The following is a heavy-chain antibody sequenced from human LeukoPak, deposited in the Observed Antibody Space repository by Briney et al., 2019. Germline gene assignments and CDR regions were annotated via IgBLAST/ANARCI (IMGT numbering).Heavy chain of an antibody. Sequence: ASVKVSCKVSGYTLTELSMHWVRQAPGKGLEWMGGFDPEDGETIYAQKLQGRVTMTTDTSTSTAYMELRSLRSDDTAVYYCARYSYGLYYMDVWGKGTTVTVSS. CDR1: GYTLTELS. CDR2: FDPEDGET. D-gene: IGHD5-18*01. J-gene: IGHJ6*03. CDR3: ARYSYGLYYMDV. V-gene: IGHV1-24*01.